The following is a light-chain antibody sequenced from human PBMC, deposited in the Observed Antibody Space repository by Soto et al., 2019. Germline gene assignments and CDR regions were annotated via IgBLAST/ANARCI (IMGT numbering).Light chain of an antibody. Sequence: DIVMTQSPDSLAVSLGERATINCKSSQSVLYSSNNKNYLAWYQQKPGQPPKLLIYWASTRESGVPDRFSGSGSWTNFTLTISSLHAEDAAVYYCQQSYSAPQYSFGQGTKLEIK. J-gene: IGKJ2*01. CDR2: WAS. CDR3: QQSYSAPQYS. V-gene: IGKV4-1*01. CDR1: QSVLYSSNNKNY.